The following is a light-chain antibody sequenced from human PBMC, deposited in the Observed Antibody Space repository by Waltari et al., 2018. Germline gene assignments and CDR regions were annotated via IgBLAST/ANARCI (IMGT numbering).Light chain of an antibody. CDR1: NSDIGSNS. V-gene: IGLV1-44*01. CDR3: AAWDDSLNVYV. Sequence: QSALTQPPSASGTPGQTVTVSCSGSNSDIGSNSVDWFQQVPGTAPSLLISSDSARPSGVPDRISASKSGTSASLVISGLHSEDEADYYCAAWDDSLNVYVFGTGTKVSVL. J-gene: IGLJ1*01. CDR2: SDS.